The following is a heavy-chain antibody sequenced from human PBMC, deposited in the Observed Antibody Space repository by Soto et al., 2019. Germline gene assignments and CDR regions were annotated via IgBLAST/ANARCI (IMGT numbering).Heavy chain of an antibody. CDR2: ICSSRSNI. CDR1: GCTFSSYG. CDR3: ARAIMDV. Sequence: PGGSLRLSCAASGCTFSSYGMHWVRQAPGKGLEWVSYICSSRSNIYYADSVKGRFTISRDNAKNSLYLQMNSLRDEDTAVYYCARAIMDVWGQGTTVTVSS. V-gene: IGHV3-48*02. J-gene: IGHJ6*02.